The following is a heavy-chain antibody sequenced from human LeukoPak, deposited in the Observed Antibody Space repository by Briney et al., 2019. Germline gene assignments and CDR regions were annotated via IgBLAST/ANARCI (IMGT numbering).Heavy chain of an antibody. D-gene: IGHD6-13*01. CDR1: GGSISSYY. Sequence: SETLSLTCGVSGGSISSYYWSWIRRPPGKGLEWIGEINHSGSTNYNPSLKSRVTISVDTSKNQFSLKLSSVTAADTAVYYCARGPKLRIAAAGTTDYWGQGTLVTVSS. V-gene: IGHV4-34*01. CDR3: ARGPKLRIAAAGTTDY. J-gene: IGHJ4*02. CDR2: INHSGST.